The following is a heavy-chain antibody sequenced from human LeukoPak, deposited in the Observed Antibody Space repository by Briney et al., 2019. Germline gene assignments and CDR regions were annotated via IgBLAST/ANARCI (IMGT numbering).Heavy chain of an antibody. CDR3: ARTARVLDS. V-gene: IGHV4-59*01. CDR1: GTSINSYY. Sequence: SETLSLTCTVSGTSINSYYWSWIRQPPGKGLEWIGYIFYSGTTNCNPSLKSRVTMSVDTSKNQFSLELSSVTAADSAVYYCARTARVLDSWGRGTLVTVSS. J-gene: IGHJ4*02. CDR2: IFYSGTT.